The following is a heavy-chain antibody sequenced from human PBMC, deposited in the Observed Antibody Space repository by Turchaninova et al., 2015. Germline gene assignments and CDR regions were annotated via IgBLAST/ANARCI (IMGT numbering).Heavy chain of an antibody. CDR3: WVPGIAVPGYYYYMDV. CDR2: MKSKSGGGTA. CDR1: VFSFSNAW. J-gene: IGHJ6*03. D-gene: IGHD6-19*01. V-gene: IGHV3-15*01. Sequence: EVQLVESGGGLVKPGGSLRLYCAASVFSFSNAWMSCVRQASGKGREWGGRMKSKSGGGTAEYAASVKGRIMISRDDSKNTLYLQMDSLKIEDTAVYYCWVPGIAVPGYYYYMDVWGKGPRSPSP.